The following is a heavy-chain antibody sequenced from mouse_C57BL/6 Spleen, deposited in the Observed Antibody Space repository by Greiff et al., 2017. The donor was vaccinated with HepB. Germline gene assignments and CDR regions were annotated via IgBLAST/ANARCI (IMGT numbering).Heavy chain of an antibody. CDR3: ARYDKDDAMDY. CDR1: GFTFSSYT. CDR2: ISGGGGNT. Sequence: EVKLVESGGGLVKPGGSLKLSCAASGFTFSSYTMSWVRQTPEKRLEWVATISGGGGNTYYPDSVKGRFTISRDNAKNTLYLQMSSLRSEDTALYYCARYDKDDAMDYWGQGTSVTVSS. J-gene: IGHJ4*01. V-gene: IGHV5-9*01. D-gene: IGHD2-12*01.